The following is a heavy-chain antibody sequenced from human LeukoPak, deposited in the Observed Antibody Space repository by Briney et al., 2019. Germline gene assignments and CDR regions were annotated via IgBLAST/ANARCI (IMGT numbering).Heavy chain of an antibody. CDR1: GGSISSYY. CDR2: IYYSGST. D-gene: IGHD6-13*01. J-gene: IGHJ5*02. Sequence: SETLSLTCTVSGGSISSYYWSWIRQPPGKGLEWIGYIYYSGSTNYNPSLKSRVTISVDTSKNQFSLKLSSVTAADTAVYHCARSRIAEGWFDPWGQGTLVTVSS. V-gene: IGHV4-59*01. CDR3: ARSRIAEGWFDP.